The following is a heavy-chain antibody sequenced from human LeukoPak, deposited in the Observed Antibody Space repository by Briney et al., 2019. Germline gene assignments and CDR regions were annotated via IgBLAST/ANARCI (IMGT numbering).Heavy chain of an antibody. V-gene: IGHV1-3*01. D-gene: IGHD2-2*01. J-gene: IGHJ3*02. CDR3: ARERGYCSSTSCYRDAFDI. CDR2: INAGNGNT. CDR1: GYTFTSYA. Sequence: ASVKVSCKASGYTFTSYAMHWVRQAPGQRLEWMGWINAGNGNTKYSQKSQGRVTITRDTSASTAYMELSSLRSEDTAVYYCARERGYCSSTSCYRDAFDIWGQGTMVTVSS.